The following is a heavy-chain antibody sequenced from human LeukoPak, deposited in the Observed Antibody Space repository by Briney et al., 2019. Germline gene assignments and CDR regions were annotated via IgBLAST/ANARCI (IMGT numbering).Heavy chain of an antibody. V-gene: IGHV4-30-4*01. CDR1: GGSTSSGDYY. Sequence: SQTLSLTCTVSGGSTSSGDYYWSWIRQPPGKGLEWIGYIYYSGSTYYNPSLKSRVTISVDTSKNQFSLKLSSVTAADTAVYYCARGAFWSGYYLFDYWGQGTLVTVSS. D-gene: IGHD3-3*01. J-gene: IGHJ4*02. CDR2: IYYSGST. CDR3: ARGAFWSGYYLFDY.